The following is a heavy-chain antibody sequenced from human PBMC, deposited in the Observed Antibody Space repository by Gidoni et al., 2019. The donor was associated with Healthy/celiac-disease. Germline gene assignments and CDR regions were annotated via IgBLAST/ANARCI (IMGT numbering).Heavy chain of an antibody. D-gene: IGHD3-22*01. CDR1: GFTVISYA. V-gene: IGHV3-23*01. J-gene: IGHJ4*02. Sequence: EVQLLESGGGLVLPGGSLTLSCAASGFTVISYAIRLVRQAPGKGLEWVSAISGSGGSTYYADSVKGRLTISRDNSKNTLYLQMNSLRAEDTDVYYCAKDPMQGYYDSSGWRLYYFDYWGQGTLVTVSS. CDR3: AKDPMQGYYDSSGWRLYYFDY. CDR2: ISGSGGST.